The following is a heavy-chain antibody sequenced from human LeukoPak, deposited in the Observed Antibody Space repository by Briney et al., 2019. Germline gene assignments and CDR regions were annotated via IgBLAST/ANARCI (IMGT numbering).Heavy chain of an antibody. CDR2: IIPIFGTA. V-gene: IGHV1-69*13. D-gene: IGHD6-13*01. CDR1: GGTFSSYA. Sequence: ASVEVSCKASGGTFSSYAISWVRQAPGQGLEWMGGIIPIFGTANYAQKFQGRVTITADESTSTAYMELSSLRSEDTAVYYCARGVIPYSSFDYWGQGTLVTVSS. CDR3: ARGVIPYSSFDY. J-gene: IGHJ4*02.